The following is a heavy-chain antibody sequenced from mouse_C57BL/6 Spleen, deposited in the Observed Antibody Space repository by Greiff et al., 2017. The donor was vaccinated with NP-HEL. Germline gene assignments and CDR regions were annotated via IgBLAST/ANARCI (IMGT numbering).Heavy chain of an antibody. J-gene: IGHJ3*01. CDR2: IYPGSGNT. Sequence: VQLQQSGAELVRPGASVKLSCKASGYTFTDYYINWVKQRPGQGLEWIARIYPGSGNTYYNEKFKGKATLTAEKSSSTAYMQLSSLTSKDSAVCVCANGACDYGDGSWFACWGQRTLVTVSA. V-gene: IGHV1-76*01. CDR1: GYTFTDYY. CDR3: ANGACDYGDGSWFAC. D-gene: IGHD2-4*01.